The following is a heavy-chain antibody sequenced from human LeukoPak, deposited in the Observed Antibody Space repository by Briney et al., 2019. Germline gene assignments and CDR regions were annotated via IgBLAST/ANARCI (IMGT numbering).Heavy chain of an antibody. CDR2: IIPIFGTA. V-gene: IGHV1-69*05. CDR3: ARETAAAGNDAFDI. D-gene: IGHD6-13*01. Sequence: ASVKVSCRASGGTFSSYAISWVRQAPGQGLEWMGRIIPIFGTANYAQKFQGRVTITTDESTSTAYMELSSLRSEDTAVYYCARETAAAGNDAFDIWGQGTMVTVSP. J-gene: IGHJ3*02. CDR1: GGTFSSYA.